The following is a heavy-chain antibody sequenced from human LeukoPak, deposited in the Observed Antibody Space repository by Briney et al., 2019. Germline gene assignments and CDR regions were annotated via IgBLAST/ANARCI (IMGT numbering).Heavy chain of an antibody. CDR3: AHGFNYYDSHPIVPFDF. CDR1: GFSLTTSGVG. V-gene: IGHV2-5*02. CDR2: IYWDDDK. J-gene: IGHJ4*02. Sequence: SGPTLVKPTQTLTLTCTFSGFSLTTSGVGVGWIRQPPGKALEWLAFIYWDDDKRYSPSLKSRLTITKDTSKNQVVLTMTNMDPVDTATYYCAHGFNYYDSHPIVPFDFWGQGTLVTVSS. D-gene: IGHD3-22*01.